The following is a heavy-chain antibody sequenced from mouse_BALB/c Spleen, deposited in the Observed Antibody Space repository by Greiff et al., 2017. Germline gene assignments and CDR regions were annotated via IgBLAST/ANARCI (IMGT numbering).Heavy chain of an antibody. J-gene: IGHJ4*01. Sequence: EVQGVESGGGLVQPGGSLKLSCAASGFDFSRYWMSWVRQAPGKGLEWIGEINPDSSTINYTPSLKDKFIISRDNAKNTLYLQMSKVRSEDTALYYCARHGSWDYYAMDYWGQGTSVTVSS. CDR3: ARHGSWDYYAMDY. CDR2: INPDSSTI. V-gene: IGHV4-1*02. CDR1: GFDFSRYW.